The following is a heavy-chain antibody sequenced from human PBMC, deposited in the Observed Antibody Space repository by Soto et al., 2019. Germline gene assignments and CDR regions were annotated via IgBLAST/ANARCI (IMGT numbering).Heavy chain of an antibody. CDR1: AASFSKYY. V-gene: IGHV4-59*01. J-gene: IGHJ4*02. D-gene: IGHD3-16*01. CDR2: VYFNGNT. CDR3: ASVTFGGVVLAH. Sequence: SETLSLTCTVSAASFSKYYWTWIRQPPGKGLEWIGYVYFNGNTNYNPSLKRRVSISIDTSKNQISLTLNSVTASDTAVYYCASVTFGGVVLAHWGQGTLVTVS.